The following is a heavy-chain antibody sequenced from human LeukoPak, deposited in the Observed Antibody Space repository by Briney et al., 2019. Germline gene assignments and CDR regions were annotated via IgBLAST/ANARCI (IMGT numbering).Heavy chain of an antibody. V-gene: IGHV1-18*01. CDR2: ISAYNGNT. Sequence: GASVKVSCKASGYTFTSYGISWVRQAPGQGLEWMGWISAYNGNTNYAQKFQGRVTMTRDTSISTAYMELSRLRSDDTAVYYCARDQRRSSGSGGYWGQGTLVTVSS. CDR1: GYTFTSYG. D-gene: IGHD6-19*01. J-gene: IGHJ4*02. CDR3: ARDQRRSSGSGGY.